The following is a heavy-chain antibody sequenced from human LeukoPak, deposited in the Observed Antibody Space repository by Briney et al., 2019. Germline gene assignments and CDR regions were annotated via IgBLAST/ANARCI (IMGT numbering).Heavy chain of an antibody. V-gene: IGHV3-11*04. J-gene: IGHJ4*02. CDR1: GFTFSDYC. CDR3: ARGDIVVVPSAFSDY. D-gene: IGHD2-2*01. CDR2: ISSSGNTI. Sequence: GGSLRLSWAASGFTFSDYCMTWIRQAPGKGLEWVSYISSSGNTIYYAHSVRGRFTISRDNAKNSLFLQMNSLRAEDTAVYYCARGDIVVVPSAFSDYWGQGTLVTVSS.